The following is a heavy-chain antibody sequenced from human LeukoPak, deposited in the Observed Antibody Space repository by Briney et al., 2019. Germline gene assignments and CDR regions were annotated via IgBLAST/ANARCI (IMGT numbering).Heavy chain of an antibody. CDR1: GGSISSGSYY. J-gene: IGHJ5*02. D-gene: IGHD3-3*01. V-gene: IGHV4-61*02. CDR3: ARGITIFMGAFDP. Sequence: PSQTLSLTCTVSGGSISSGSYYWSWIRQPAGKGLEGIGRIYTSGSTNYNPSLKSRVTISVDTSKNQFSLKLSSVTAADTAVYYCARGITIFMGAFDPWGQGTLVTVSS. CDR2: IYTSGST.